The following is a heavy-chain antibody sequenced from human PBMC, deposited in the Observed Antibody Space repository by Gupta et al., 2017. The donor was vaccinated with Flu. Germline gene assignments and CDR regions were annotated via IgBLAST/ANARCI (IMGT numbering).Heavy chain of an antibody. D-gene: IGHD2-21*02. CDR3: XRAPGDXRGSHWEKYAFDI. CDR2: LYSGDT. CDR1: GDSINADN. Sequence: QVQLRESGPGLVKPPETVSLTCTVSGDSINADNWSRIRQPAGKGLEWIGRLYSGDTNSNPSFRSRVTMSVDTAKNQFSLRLSSVTAADTAVYXCXRAPGDXRGSHWEKYAFDIWGQGTMVTVSS. V-gene: IGHV4-4*07. J-gene: IGHJ3*02.